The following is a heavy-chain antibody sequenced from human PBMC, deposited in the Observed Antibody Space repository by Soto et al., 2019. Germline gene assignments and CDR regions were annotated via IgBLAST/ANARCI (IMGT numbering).Heavy chain of an antibody. CDR1: GFTFTRYS. V-gene: IGHV3-21*01. Sequence: EVQLVESGGGLVKPGGSLRLSCAASGFTFTRYSMNWVRQAPGKGLEWVSSISSTTNYIYYADSMKGRFTVSRDNDKNSVYLEMNSLSDEDTALYYCARESEDLTSNFDYWGQGTLVTVSS. CDR3: ARESEDLTSNFDY. CDR2: ISSTTNYI. J-gene: IGHJ4*02.